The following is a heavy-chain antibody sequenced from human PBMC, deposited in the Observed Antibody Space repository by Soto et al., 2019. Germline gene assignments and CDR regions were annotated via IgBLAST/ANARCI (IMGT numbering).Heavy chain of an antibody. D-gene: IGHD1-26*01. V-gene: IGHV3-23*01. J-gene: IGHJ4*02. CDR1: GFTFSSYG. Sequence: GGSLRLSCAASGFTFSSYGMHWVRQAPGKGLEWVSAISGSGGSTYYADSVKGRFTISRDNSKNTLYLQMNSLRAEDTAVYYCAKSSTTRYSGSYPLGYWGQGTLVTVSS. CDR3: AKSSTTRYSGSYPLGY. CDR2: ISGSGGST.